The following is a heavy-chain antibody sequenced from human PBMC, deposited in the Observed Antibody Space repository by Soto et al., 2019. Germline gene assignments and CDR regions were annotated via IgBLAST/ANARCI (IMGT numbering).Heavy chain of an antibody. CDR1: GGSFSNYA. D-gene: IGHD3-22*01. V-gene: IGHV4-34*01. Sequence: QVQIQQWGGGLLKPSETLSLSCTVYGGSFSNYAWSWIRQPPGRGLEWIGEIYHNGKSDYNPSLKSRVTIAVDTSKNQSSLKLSSVIAADMAVYFCARGGYWRFDYWGQGALVTVSS. CDR3: ARGGYWRFDY. J-gene: IGHJ4*02. CDR2: IYHNGKS.